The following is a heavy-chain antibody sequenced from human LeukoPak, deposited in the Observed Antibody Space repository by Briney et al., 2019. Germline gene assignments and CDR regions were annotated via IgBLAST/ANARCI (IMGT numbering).Heavy chain of an antibody. CDR1: GGTFSSYA. V-gene: IGHV1-69*05. CDR3: ARAIRYCSGGSCYPYYFDY. Sequence: ASVKVSCKASGGTFSSYAISWVRQAPGQGLEWMARIIPIVGTANYAQKFQSRVTITTDESTSTAYMELSSLRSEDTAVYYCARAIRYCSGGSCYPYYFDYWGQGTLVTVSS. D-gene: IGHD2-15*01. J-gene: IGHJ4*02. CDR2: IIPIVGTA.